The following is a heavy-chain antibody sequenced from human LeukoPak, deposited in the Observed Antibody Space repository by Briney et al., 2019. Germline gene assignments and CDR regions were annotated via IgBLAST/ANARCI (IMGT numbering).Heavy chain of an antibody. J-gene: IGHJ6*03. D-gene: IGHD3-22*01. V-gene: IGHV3-53*01. CDR3: ARDLVGYYDSSGYYSYMDV. CDR2: IYSGGST. CDR1: GFTVSSNY. Sequence: GGTLALSCAASGFTVSSNYMSWVRQAPGKGLEWVSVIYSGGSTYYADYVKGRFTISIDNSKNTLYLQMNSLRAEDTAVYYCARDLVGYYDSSGYYSYMDVWGKGTTVTISS.